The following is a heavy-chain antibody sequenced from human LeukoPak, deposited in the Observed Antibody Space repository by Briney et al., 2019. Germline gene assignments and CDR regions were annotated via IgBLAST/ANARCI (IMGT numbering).Heavy chain of an antibody. D-gene: IGHD5-24*01. J-gene: IGHJ4*02. CDR1: GFTFSSYG. CDR2: IRYDGSNK. V-gene: IGHV3-30*02. Sequence: PGGSLRLSCAASGFTFSSYGMHWVRQAPGKGLEWVAFIRYDGSNKYYADSVKGRFTISRDNSKNTLYLQMNSLRAEDTAVYYCAKDLGAGRDGYKPPDYWGQGTLVTVSS. CDR3: AKDLGAGRDGYKPPDY.